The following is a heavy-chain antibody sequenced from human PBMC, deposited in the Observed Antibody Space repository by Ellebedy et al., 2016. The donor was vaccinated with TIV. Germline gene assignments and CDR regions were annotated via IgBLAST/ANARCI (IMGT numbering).Heavy chain of an antibody. J-gene: IGHJ6*02. V-gene: IGHV4-59*08. CDR3: ARHPFRLGNCSGGSYWGYYYYGMDV. Sequence: GSLRLSCTVSGGSISSYYWSWIRQPPGKGLEWIGYIYYSGSTNYNPSLKSRVTISVDTSKNQFSLKLSSVTAADTAVYYCARHPFRLGNCSGGSYWGYYYYGMDVWGQGTTVTVSS. CDR1: GGSISSYY. CDR2: IYYSGST. D-gene: IGHD2-15*01.